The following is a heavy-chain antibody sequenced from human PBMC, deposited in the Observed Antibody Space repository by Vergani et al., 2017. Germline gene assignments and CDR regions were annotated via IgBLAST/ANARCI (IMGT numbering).Heavy chain of an antibody. CDR3: ARRGVAVAGFDY. CDR2: IYYSGST. Sequence: QVQLQQWGAGLLKPSETLSLTCTVSGGSISSSSYYWGWIRQPPGKGLEWIGSIYYSGSTYYNPSLKSRVTISVDTSKNQFSLKLSSVTAADTAVYYCARRGVAVAGFDYWGQGTLVTVSS. D-gene: IGHD6-19*01. J-gene: IGHJ4*02. CDR1: GGSISSSSYY. V-gene: IGHV4-39*01.